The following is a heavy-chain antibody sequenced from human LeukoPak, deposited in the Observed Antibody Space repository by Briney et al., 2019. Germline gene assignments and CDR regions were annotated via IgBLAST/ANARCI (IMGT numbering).Heavy chain of an antibody. Sequence: SETLSLTCTVSGGSISSYYWSWIRQPPGKGLEWIGDIYYSGSTNYNPSLKSRVTISVDTSKNQFSLKLSSVTAADTAVYYCARGDVVVVPAAILTYYYYMDVWGKGTTVTVSS. CDR2: IYYSGST. V-gene: IGHV4-59*01. CDR3: ARGDVVVVPAAILTYYYYMDV. D-gene: IGHD2-2*02. CDR1: GGSISSYY. J-gene: IGHJ6*03.